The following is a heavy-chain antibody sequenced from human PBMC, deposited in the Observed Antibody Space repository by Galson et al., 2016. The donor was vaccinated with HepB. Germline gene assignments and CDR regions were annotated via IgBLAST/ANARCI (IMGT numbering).Heavy chain of an antibody. Sequence: SLRLSCAASGFTFSRYAMTWVRQAPGKGLEWVSGLSGSGAHTYYADSVKGRFTISRDNSKNTLYLQMNSLRVEDTAVYYCAKDYVGVSYLLTQSDYWGQGTMVTVSS. J-gene: IGHJ4*02. V-gene: IGHV3-23*01. CDR1: GFTFSRYA. D-gene: IGHD3-16*02. CDR3: AKDYVGVSYLLTQSDY. CDR2: LSGSGAHT.